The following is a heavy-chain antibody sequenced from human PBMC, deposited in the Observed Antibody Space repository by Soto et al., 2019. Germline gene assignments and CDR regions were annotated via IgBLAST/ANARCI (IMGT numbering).Heavy chain of an antibody. CDR2: IIPVFGTT. V-gene: IGHV1-69*01. CDR1: GGLFSSFA. J-gene: IGHJ4*02. D-gene: IGHD3-16*01. Sequence: QEQLVQSGPEVKKPGSSVKVSCKDSGGLFSSFAISWVRQAPGQGLEWLGGIIPVFGTTNYAEKFQGRLTITADESTNTASMVVSSLTSGDTAMYYCGRGGGPYVWFNEFWGQGTLVTVSS. CDR3: GRGGGPYVWFNEF.